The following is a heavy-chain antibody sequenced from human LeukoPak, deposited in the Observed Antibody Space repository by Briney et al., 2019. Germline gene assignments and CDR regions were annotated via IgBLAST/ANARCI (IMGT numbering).Heavy chain of an antibody. CDR2: FSGSDGSA. V-gene: IGHV3-23*01. D-gene: IGHD6-13*01. CDR1: GFTFSSYG. J-gene: IGHJ3*01. Sequence: PGGSLRLSCAASGFTFSSYGMTWVRQAPGKGLEWVSSFSGSDGSAQYAESVEGRFTISRDNSKNTLFLQMNSLGAEDTAVYYCARAKIAAASTGVFDVWGQGTLVPVSS. CDR3: ARAKIAAASTGVFDV.